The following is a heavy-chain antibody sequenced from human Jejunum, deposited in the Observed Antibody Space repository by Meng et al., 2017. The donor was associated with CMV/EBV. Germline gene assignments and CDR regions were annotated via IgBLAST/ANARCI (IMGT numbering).Heavy chain of an antibody. CDR2: IHDTGST. CDR3: ARGSIFVSFDS. V-gene: IGHV4-30-4*01. D-gene: IGHD3-3*01. J-gene: IGHJ4*02. CDR1: GGSLSGSDYY. Sequence: HVQLQESGPGLVKPSQTLSLTCTVSGGSLSGSDYYWSWIRQPPGKGLEWIGYIHDTGSTYYNPSLTSRVDISVGTSNNQFSLTLTSVTAADTAVYFCARGSIFVSFDSWGQGTLVTVSS.